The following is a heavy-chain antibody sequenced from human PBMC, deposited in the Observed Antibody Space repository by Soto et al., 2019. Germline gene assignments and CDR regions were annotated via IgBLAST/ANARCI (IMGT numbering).Heavy chain of an antibody. V-gene: IGHV1-46*03. CDR1: GYTFTNYY. Sequence: QVQLMQSGAEVKQPGASVKVSCKASGYTFTNYYMHWVRQVPGQGLEGMGIINPSAGGPAHAQNFRGRLTTTSDTSTTTLSMELNSLRSEDTAVYFCARSDVGGDGALDVWGQGTMVTVSS. D-gene: IGHD3-16*01. CDR2: INPSAGGP. CDR3: ARSDVGGDGALDV. J-gene: IGHJ3*01.